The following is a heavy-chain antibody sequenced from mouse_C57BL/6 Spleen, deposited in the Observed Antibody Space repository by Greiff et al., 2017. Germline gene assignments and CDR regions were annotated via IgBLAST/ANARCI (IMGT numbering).Heavy chain of an antibody. J-gene: IGHJ1*03. CDR2: ISGGGGNT. CDR3: ARNPYYGSSNWYFDV. Sequence: DVQLLESGGGLVKPGASLKLSCAASGFTFSSYTMSWVRQTPGKRLEWVATISGGGGNTYYPDSVKGRFTISRDNAKTTLSLQMSSLRSEDTALYYCARNPYYGSSNWYFDVGGTGTTVTVSS. V-gene: IGHV5-9*01. D-gene: IGHD1-1*01. CDR1: GFTFSSYT.